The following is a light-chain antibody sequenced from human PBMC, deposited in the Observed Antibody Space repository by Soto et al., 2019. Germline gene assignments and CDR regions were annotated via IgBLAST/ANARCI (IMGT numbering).Light chain of an antibody. CDR3: QQYNSYPWT. CDR2: KAS. J-gene: IGKJ1*01. CDR1: QSISSW. V-gene: IGKV1-5*03. Sequence: DIPMTQSPSTLSASVGDRVTITCRASQSISSWLAWYPQKPGKAPKLLIYKASSLESGVPSTFRGSASGTEFTLTISSLQPDDFATYHCQQYNSYPWTFGQGTKVELK.